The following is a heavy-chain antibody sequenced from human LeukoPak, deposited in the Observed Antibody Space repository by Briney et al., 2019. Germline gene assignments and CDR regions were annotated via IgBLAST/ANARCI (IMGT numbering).Heavy chain of an antibody. Sequence: SVKVSCKASGYTFTRYGFSWVRQAPGQGLEWMGRIIPILGIANYAQKFQGRVTITADKSTSTAYMELSSLRSEDTAVYYCAREWLNYYGSGSYYGMGVWGQGTTVTVSS. CDR3: AREWLNYYGSGSYYGMGV. CDR2: IIPILGIA. CDR1: GYTFTRYG. V-gene: IGHV1-69*04. D-gene: IGHD3-10*01. J-gene: IGHJ6*02.